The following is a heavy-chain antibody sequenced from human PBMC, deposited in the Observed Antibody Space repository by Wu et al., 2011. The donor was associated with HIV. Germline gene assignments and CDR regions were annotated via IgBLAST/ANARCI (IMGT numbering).Heavy chain of an antibody. Sequence: QVQLVQSGAEVKKPGSSVKVSCKASGDSLTKYAFSWVRQAPGQGLEWMGGIIPNSGTTNYARKFQGRFTVTADTSTTTVHMELRNLRSEDTAVYYCARSGEAAEYYYYYMNVWGKGTTVTIXS. J-gene: IGHJ6*03. D-gene: IGHD6-13*01. CDR1: GDSLTKYA. CDR2: IIPNSGTT. V-gene: IGHV1-69*14. CDR3: ARSGEAAEYYYYYMNV.